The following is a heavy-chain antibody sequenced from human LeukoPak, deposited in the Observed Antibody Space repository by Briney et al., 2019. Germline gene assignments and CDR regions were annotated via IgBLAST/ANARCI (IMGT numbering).Heavy chain of an antibody. CDR2: ISSSSSTI. Sequence: GSLRLSCAASGFTFSSFGMNWVRQAPGKGLEWVSYISSSSSTIYYADSVKGRFTISRDNAKNSLYLQMNSLRAEDTAVYYCAELGITMIGGVWGKGTTVTISS. J-gene: IGHJ6*04. V-gene: IGHV3-48*04. CDR1: GFTFSSFG. CDR3: AELGITMIGGV. D-gene: IGHD3-10*02.